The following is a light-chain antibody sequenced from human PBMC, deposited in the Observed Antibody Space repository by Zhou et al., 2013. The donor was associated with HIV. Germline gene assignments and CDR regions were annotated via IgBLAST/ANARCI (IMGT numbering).Light chain of an antibody. Sequence: DIQMTQSPSSLSASVGDRVTITCRASQSISSYLNWYQQKPGRAPKLLIYAASSLESGVPSRFSGSGSGTDFTLTISSLQPEDSATYYCQQGDSFPLTFGGGTKLEIK. CDR1: QSISSY. J-gene: IGKJ4*01. CDR3: QQGDSFPLT. V-gene: IGKV1-39*01. CDR2: AAS.